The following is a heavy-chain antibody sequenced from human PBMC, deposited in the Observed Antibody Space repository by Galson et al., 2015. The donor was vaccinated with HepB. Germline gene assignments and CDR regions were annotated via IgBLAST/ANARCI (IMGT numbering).Heavy chain of an antibody. V-gene: IGHV4-39*01. D-gene: IGHD6-13*01. J-gene: IGHJ4*02. CDR3: ARRIAGGPDY. CDR1: GGSISSSSYY. CDR2: VYYSGST. Sequence: SETLSLTCTVSGGSISSSSYYWGWIRQPPRTGLVWIGSVYYSGSTYYNPSLKSRVTISVDTSKNQFSLKLSSVTAADTAVYYCARRIAGGPDYWGQGTLVTVSS.